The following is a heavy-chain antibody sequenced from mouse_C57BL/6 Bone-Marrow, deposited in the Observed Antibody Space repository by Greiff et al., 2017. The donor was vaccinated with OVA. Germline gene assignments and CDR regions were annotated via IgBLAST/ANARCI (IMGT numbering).Heavy chain of an antibody. D-gene: IGHD1-3*01. CDR1: GFTFSDYG. CDR3: ARSGYYVGY. CDR2: ISSGSSTI. V-gene: IGHV5-17*01. J-gene: IGHJ2*01. Sequence: EVKLMESGGGLVKPGGSLKLSCAASGFTFSDYGMHWVRQAPEKGLEWVAYISSGSSTIYYADTVKGRFTISRDNAKNTLFLQMTSLRSEDTAMYYCARSGYYVGYWGQGTTLTVSS.